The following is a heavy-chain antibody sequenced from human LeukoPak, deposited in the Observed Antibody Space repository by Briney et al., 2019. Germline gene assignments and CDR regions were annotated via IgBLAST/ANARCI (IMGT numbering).Heavy chain of an antibody. V-gene: IGHV3-23*01. CDR1: GFTLSSYA. Sequence: GGSLRLSCATSGFTLSSYAMNWVRQAPGKGLEWVSGITGSSDKTFYADSVKGRFTISRDSSKNTMYLQMNSLRGEDSAVYYCAKDLSSRWQIDYWGQGTLVTVSS. CDR2: ITGSSDKT. CDR3: AKDLSSRWQIDY. D-gene: IGHD6-13*01. J-gene: IGHJ4*02.